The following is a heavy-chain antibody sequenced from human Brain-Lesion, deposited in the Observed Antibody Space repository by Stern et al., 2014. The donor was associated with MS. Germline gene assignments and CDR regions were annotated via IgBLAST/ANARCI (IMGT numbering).Heavy chain of an antibody. V-gene: IGHV4-4*02. D-gene: IGHD6-13*01. CDR2: SDHSGST. CDR3: ARFPASRPHVFDS. Sequence: QVQLVESGPGLVKPSGTLSLTCAVSGGSISSSNWWSWVRQSPGKGLEWIGESDHSGSTIYNPSLKSRFTVSVDKSKNRFSLNLRSVTAADTAVYFCARFPASRPHVFDSWGQGTLVTVSS. J-gene: IGHJ4*02. CDR1: GGSISSSNW.